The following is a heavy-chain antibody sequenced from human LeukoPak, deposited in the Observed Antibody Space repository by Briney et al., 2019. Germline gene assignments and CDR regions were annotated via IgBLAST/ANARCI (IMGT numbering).Heavy chain of an antibody. CDR1: GYTFTSYD. V-gene: IGHV1-8*01. CDR2: MNPNSGNT. CDR3: ARSGVGSTSRGYYYYGMDV. Sequence: ASVKVSCKASGYTFTSYDINWVRQATGQGLEWMGWMNPNSGNTGYAQKFQGRVTMTRNTSISTAYMELSSLGSEDTAVYYCARSGVGSTSRGYYYYGMDVWGQGTTVTVSS. J-gene: IGHJ6*02. D-gene: IGHD2-2*01.